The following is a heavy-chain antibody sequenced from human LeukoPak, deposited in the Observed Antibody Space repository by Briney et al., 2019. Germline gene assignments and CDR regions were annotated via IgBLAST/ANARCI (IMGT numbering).Heavy chain of an antibody. CDR3: ARALGGLRGWFDP. V-gene: IGHV1-2*06. J-gene: IGHJ5*02. D-gene: IGHD3-16*01. CDR2: INPNSGGT. CDR1: GYTFTGNY. Sequence: ASVKVSCKASGYTFTGNYMHWVRQAPGQGLEWMGRINPNSGGTNYAQKFQGRVTMTRDTSISTAYMELSRLRSDDTAVYYCARALGGLRGWFDPWGQGTLVTVSS.